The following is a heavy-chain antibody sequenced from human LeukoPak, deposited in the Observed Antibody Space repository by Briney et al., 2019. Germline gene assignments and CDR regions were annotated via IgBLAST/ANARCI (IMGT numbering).Heavy chain of an antibody. Sequence: PSETLSLTCAVYGGSFSGYYWSWIRQPPGKGLEWIGYIYYSGSTNYNPSLKSRVTISVDTSKNQFSLKLSSVTAADTAVYYCARALLPYYYYYGMDVWGQGTTVTVSS. CDR3: ARALLPYYYYYGMDV. CDR1: GGSFSGYY. CDR2: IYYSGST. V-gene: IGHV4-59*01. J-gene: IGHJ6*02.